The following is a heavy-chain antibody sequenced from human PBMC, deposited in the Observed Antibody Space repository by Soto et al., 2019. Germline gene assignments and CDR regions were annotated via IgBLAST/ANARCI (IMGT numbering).Heavy chain of an antibody. CDR2: ISSSGSTI. CDR3: ARLGYCSSTSCNWFDP. D-gene: IGHD2-2*03. J-gene: IGHJ5*02. V-gene: IGHV3-48*03. CDR1: GFTFSSYE. Sequence: GSLRLSCAASGFTFSSYEMNWVRQAPGKGLEWVSYISSSGSTIYYADSVKGRFTISRDNAKNSLYLQMNSLRAEDTAVYYCARLGYCSSTSCNWFDPWGQGTLVTVSS.